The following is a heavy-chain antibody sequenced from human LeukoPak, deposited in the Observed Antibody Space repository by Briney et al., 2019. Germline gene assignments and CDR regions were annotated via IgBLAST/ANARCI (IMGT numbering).Heavy chain of an antibody. CDR3: ARVRYNYGDSDY. V-gene: IGHV4-38-2*01. CDR1: GYSISSGYY. Sequence: SETLSLTCAVSGYSISSGYYWGWIRQPPGKGLEWIGTSYHNGNTYYNPSLKSRVTISVDTSKNQFSLKLSSVTAADTAVYYCARVRYNYGDSDYWGQGTLITVSS. CDR2: SYHNGNT. D-gene: IGHD5-18*01. J-gene: IGHJ4*02.